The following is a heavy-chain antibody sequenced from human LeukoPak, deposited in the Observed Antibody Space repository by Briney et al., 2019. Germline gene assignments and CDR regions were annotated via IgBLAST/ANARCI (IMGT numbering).Heavy chain of an antibody. CDR3: ARVADILTGYSGLDY. Sequence: GGSQRLSCAASGFTFSSYEMNWVRQAPGKGLEWVSYISSSGSTIYYADSVKGRFTISRDNAKNSLYPQMNSLRAEDTAVYYCARVADILTGYSGLDYWGQGTLVTVSS. D-gene: IGHD3-9*01. J-gene: IGHJ4*02. V-gene: IGHV3-48*03. CDR1: GFTFSSYE. CDR2: ISSSGSTI.